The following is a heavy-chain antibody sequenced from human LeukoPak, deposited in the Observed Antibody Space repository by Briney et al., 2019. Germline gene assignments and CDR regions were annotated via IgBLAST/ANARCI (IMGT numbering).Heavy chain of an antibody. CDR1: GFTFSNYA. CDR3: FFPGVTGKVY. V-gene: IGHV3-30-3*01. J-gene: IGHJ4*02. CDR2: ISSDGSNK. Sequence: PGGSLRLSCAAPGFTFSNYAMHWARQAPGKGLEWVAVISSDGSNKYYADSVKGRFTISRDNSKNTLYLQMNSLRAEDTAVYYCFFPGVTGKVYWGQGTLVTVSS. D-gene: IGHD1-1*01.